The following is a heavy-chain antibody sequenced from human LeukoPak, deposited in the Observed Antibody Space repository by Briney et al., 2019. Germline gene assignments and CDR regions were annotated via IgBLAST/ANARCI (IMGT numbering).Heavy chain of an antibody. D-gene: IGHD6-13*01. V-gene: IGHV1-69*05. J-gene: IGHJ4*02. Sequence: ASVKVSCKASGGIFSRYAISWVRQVPGQGLEWMGGLVPIFGTPNYAQKFLGRVTITTDESTDESTGTAYMELSGLKSEDTAVYYCARGGETAAGISSFFDYWGQGTLVTVSS. CDR3: ARGGETAAGISSFFDY. CDR1: GGIFSRYA. CDR2: LVPIFGTP.